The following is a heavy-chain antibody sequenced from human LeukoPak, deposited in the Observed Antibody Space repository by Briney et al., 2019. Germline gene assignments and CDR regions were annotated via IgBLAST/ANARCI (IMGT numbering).Heavy chain of an antibody. V-gene: IGHV3-23*01. D-gene: IGHD3-10*01. CDR1: GFTFSSSA. CDR2: ISGSGGST. CDR3: AKRVLRARPGVFDY. J-gene: IGHJ4*02. Sequence: PGGSLRLSCAASGFTFSSSAMSWVRQAPGKGLEWVSTISGSGGSTDYADSVKGRFTISRDNSKSTLYLQMNSLRAEDTAVYYCAKRVLRARPGVFDYWGQGTLVTVSS.